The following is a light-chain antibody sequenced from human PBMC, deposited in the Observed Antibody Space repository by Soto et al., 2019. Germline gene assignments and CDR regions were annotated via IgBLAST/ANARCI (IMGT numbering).Light chain of an antibody. CDR2: GAS. J-gene: IGKJ4*01. Sequence: EIVMTQSPATLSVSPGERATLSCRASQSVSSNLAWYQQKPGQAPRLLIYGASIRATGFPARFSGSGSGTEFTLTISSLQSEDFAVYYCQHYSNWPLTFGGGTKVEIK. V-gene: IGKV3-15*01. CDR1: QSVSSN. CDR3: QHYSNWPLT.